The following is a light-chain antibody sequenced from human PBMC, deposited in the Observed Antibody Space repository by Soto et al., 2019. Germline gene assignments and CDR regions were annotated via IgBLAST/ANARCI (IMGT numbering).Light chain of an antibody. V-gene: IGKV1-27*01. CDR3: QEYNSATLS. CDR1: QGISNY. CDR2: AAS. Sequence: DIQMTQSPSSLSASVGDRVTITCRASQGISNYLAWYQQKPGKVPKLLIYAASTLQSGVPSRFSGSGSGTDFSHTISRLRPEDVATYYCQEYNSATLSFGGGSKVEIK. J-gene: IGKJ4*01.